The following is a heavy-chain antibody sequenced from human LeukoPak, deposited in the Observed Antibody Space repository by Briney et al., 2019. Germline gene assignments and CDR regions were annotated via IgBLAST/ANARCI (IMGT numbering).Heavy chain of an antibody. Sequence: PSETLSLTCAVYGGSFSGYYWSWIRQPPGKGLEWIGEINHSGSTNYNPSLKSRVTISVDPSQNQFSLNLSSETAADTAVYYCARREGDTSMVRSFDYWGQGTLVTVSS. J-gene: IGHJ4*02. CDR2: INHSGST. V-gene: IGHV4-34*01. CDR3: ARREGDTSMVRSFDY. D-gene: IGHD5-18*01. CDR1: GGSFSGYY.